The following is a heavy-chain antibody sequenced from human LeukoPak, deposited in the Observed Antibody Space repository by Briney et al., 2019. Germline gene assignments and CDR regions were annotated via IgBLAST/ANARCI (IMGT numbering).Heavy chain of an antibody. Sequence: SETLSLTCAVYEGSLSGYFWAWERQSPGKGLEWTGEIDIDGHLNYNPSLKSRVTISIDTTRNQFSLKLASVIAADTAKYYCVRQIGAGAFDSWGQETVVTVPS. D-gene: IGHD6-19*01. J-gene: IGHJ5*01. CDR3: VRQIGAGAFDS. V-gene: IGHV4-34*01. CDR2: IDIDGHL. CDR1: EGSLSGYF.